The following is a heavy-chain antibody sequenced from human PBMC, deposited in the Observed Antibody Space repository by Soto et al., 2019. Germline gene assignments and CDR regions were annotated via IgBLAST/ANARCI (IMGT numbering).Heavy chain of an antibody. CDR3: ARSIVVVTALDY. D-gene: IGHD2-21*02. V-gene: IGHV1-8*01. J-gene: IGHJ4*02. CDR1: GYTFTSYD. Sequence: GASVKVSCKDSGYTFTSYDINWVRQANGQRLEWMGWINANSGNTDYAQKFQGRVTITRDTSASTAYMELSSLRSEDTAVYYCARSIVVVTALDYWGQGTLVTVSS. CDR2: INANSGNT.